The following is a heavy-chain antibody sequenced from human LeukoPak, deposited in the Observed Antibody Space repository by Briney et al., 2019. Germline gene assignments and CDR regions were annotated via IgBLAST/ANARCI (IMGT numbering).Heavy chain of an antibody. Sequence: ASVKVSCKASGYTFTSYYMHWVRQAPGQGLEWMGIINPSGGSTSYAQKFQGRDTMTRDMSTSTVYMELSSLRSEDTAVYYCARDALFGSPDYWGQGTLVTVSS. CDR2: INPSGGST. J-gene: IGHJ4*02. CDR1: GYTFTSYY. V-gene: IGHV1-46*01. CDR3: ARDALFGSPDY. D-gene: IGHD3-3*01.